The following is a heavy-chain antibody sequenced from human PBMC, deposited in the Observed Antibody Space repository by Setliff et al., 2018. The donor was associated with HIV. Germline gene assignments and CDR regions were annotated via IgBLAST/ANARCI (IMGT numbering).Heavy chain of an antibody. J-gene: IGHJ4*02. CDR2: INHSGGT. CDR1: GGSFSDYY. CDR3: AREHLYYNFWSGSHGSPDFNY. Sequence: PSETLSLTCAVYGGSFSDYYWSWIRQPPGKGLEWIGEINHSGGTNFNPSLKTRLIMSVDTSKNQFSLRLSSVTAADTALYFCAREHLYYNFWSGSHGSPDFNYWGQGTLVTVSS. V-gene: IGHV4-34*01. D-gene: IGHD3-3*01.